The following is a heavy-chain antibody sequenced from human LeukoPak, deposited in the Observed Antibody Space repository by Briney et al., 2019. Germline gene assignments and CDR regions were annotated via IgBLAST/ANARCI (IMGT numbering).Heavy chain of an antibody. CDR3: ARVSSLYYDSSGYYYYQYPQRPFDY. CDR1: GFTFSSYS. D-gene: IGHD3-22*01. J-gene: IGHJ4*02. Sequence: GGSLRLSCAASGFTFSSYSMNWVREAPGKGLEWVSYISSSSSTIYYADSVKGRFTISRDNAKNSLYLQMNSLRAEDTAVYYCARVSSLYYDSSGYYYYQYPQRPFDYWGQGTLVTVSS. V-gene: IGHV3-48*04. CDR2: ISSSSSTI.